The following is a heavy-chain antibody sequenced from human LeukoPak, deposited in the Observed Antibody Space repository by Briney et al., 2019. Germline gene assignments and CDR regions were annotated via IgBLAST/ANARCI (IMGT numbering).Heavy chain of an antibody. Sequence: ASVKVSCKASGYTFTSYGISWVRQAPGQGLEWMGWISAYNGNTNYAQRLQGRVTMTTDTSTSTAYMELRSLRSDDTAVYYCARVRSNYLSGAFDIWGQGTKVTVSS. V-gene: IGHV1-18*01. D-gene: IGHD4-11*01. CDR1: GYTFTSYG. CDR3: ARVRSNYLSGAFDI. CDR2: ISAYNGNT. J-gene: IGHJ3*02.